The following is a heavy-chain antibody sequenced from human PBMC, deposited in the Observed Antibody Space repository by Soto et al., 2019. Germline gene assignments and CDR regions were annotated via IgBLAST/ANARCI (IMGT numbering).Heavy chain of an antibody. CDR2: IWYDGSNK. V-gene: IGHV3-33*01. J-gene: IGHJ4*02. CDR3: ARDLGRVGNLGVDY. D-gene: IGHD3-16*01. CDR1: GFTFSSYG. Sequence: QVQLVESGGGVVQPGRSLRLSCAASGFTFSSYGMHWVRQAPGKGLEWVAVIWYDGSNKYYADSVKGRFTISRDNSKNTLYLQMNSLRAEDTAVYYCARDLGRVGNLGVDYWGQGTLVTVSS.